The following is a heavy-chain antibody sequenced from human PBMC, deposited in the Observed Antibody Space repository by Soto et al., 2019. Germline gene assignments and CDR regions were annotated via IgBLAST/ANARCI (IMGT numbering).Heavy chain of an antibody. CDR1: GGSFRNYG. J-gene: IGHJ6*02. CDR3: ARDRDVVLVPPPTYDYYYYGMDV. D-gene: IGHD2-8*02. CDR2: ISFNNGDT. Sequence: QVQLVQSGAEVKKPGSSVRVSCKVSGGSFRNYGITWVRQSPGQGLEWMGWISFNNGDTKYAQKFQGRVTMTTDTSTSTAHMELRSLRSDDTAVYYCARDRDVVLVPPPTYDYYYYGMDVWGQGTTVTVSS. V-gene: IGHV1-18*01.